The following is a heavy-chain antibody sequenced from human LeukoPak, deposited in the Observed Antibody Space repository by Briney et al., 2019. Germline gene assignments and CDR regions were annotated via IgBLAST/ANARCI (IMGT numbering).Heavy chain of an antibody. Sequence: GGSLRLPCAASGFTFRSYAMSWVPQAPGKRMEWVSVITGNGANTYYADSVKGRFTISRDNSKNTVYLKMNSLRAEDTAVYYCAKGTEAYCSGAIYYPFDYWGQGTLVTVSS. CDR3: AKGTEAYCSGAIYYPFDY. D-gene: IGHD2-21*01. CDR1: GFTFRSYA. V-gene: IGHV3-23*01. J-gene: IGHJ4*02. CDR2: ITGNGANT.